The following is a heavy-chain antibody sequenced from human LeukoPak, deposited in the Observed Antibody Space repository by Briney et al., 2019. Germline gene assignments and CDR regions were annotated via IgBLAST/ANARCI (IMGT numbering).Heavy chain of an antibody. V-gene: IGHV1-69*04. CDR3: ARDDSSDFDY. Sequence: ASVKVSCKASGGTFSSYAISWVRQAPGQGLEWMGRIIPILAIANYAQKFQGRVTITADKSTSTAYMELSCLRSEDTAVYYCARDDSSDFDYWGQGTLVTVSS. J-gene: IGHJ4*02. CDR1: GGTFSSYA. CDR2: IIPILAIA. D-gene: IGHD3-22*01.